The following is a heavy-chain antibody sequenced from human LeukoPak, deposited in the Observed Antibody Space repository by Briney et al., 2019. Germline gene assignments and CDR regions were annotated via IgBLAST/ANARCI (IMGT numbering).Heavy chain of an antibody. D-gene: IGHD6-13*01. V-gene: IGHV4-34*01. CDR2: INHSGST. CDR1: GGSFSGYY. CDR3: ATSSAAGTYYFDY. J-gene: IGHJ4*02. Sequence: PSETLSLTCAVYGGSFSGYYWSWIRQPPGKGLEWIGEINHSGSTNYNPSLKSRVTISVDTSKNQFSLKLSSVTAADTAVYYCATSSAAGTYYFDYWGQGTLVTVSS.